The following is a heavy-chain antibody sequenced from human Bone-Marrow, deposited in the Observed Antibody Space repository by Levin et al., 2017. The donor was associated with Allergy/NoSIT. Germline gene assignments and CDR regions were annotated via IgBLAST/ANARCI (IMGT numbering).Heavy chain of an antibody. CDR3: AREDGYVFDY. D-gene: IGHD5-24*01. CDR1: GGSISTGGFH. CDR2: IYYSGNT. J-gene: IGHJ4*02. V-gene: IGHV4-31*03. Sequence: PSETLSLTCSLSGGSISTGGFHWSWVRQCPGTGLEWIGYIYYSGNTYYNPALQSRLSISIDTSKNQFSLRLTSVTAADTAVYYCAREDGYVFDYWGQGTLVTVSS.